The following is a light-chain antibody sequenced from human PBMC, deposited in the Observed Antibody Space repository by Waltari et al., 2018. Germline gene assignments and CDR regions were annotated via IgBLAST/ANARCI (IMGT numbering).Light chain of an antibody. J-gene: IGKJ1*01. CDR3: QHYGGSRT. CDR1: QSVSSSN. CDR2: GAS. V-gene: IGKV3-20*01. Sequence: IALTPPPGTLSLSPGERATPPCRASQSVSSSNLACYQQKPGQAPRLLIYGASSRATGIPDRFSGGGSGTDFTLTISRLESEDFAVYYCQHYGGSRTFGQGTKVEIK.